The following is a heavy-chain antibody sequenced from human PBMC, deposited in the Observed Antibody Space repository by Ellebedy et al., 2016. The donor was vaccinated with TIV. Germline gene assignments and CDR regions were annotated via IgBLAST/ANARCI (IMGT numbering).Heavy chain of an antibody. Sequence: PGGSLRLSCAASGFTVSSNYMSWVRQAPGKGLEWVSVIYSGGSTYYADSVKGRFTISRDNSKNTLYLQMNSLRAEDTAVYYCARSDYDHYYYGMDVWGQGTTVTVSS. CDR2: IYSGGST. CDR3: ARSDYDHYYYGMDV. D-gene: IGHD3-16*01. J-gene: IGHJ6*02. CDR1: GFTVSSNY. V-gene: IGHV3-53*01.